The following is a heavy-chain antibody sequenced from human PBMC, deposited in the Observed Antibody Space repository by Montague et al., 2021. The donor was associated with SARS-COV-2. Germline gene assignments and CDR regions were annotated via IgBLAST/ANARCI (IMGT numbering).Heavy chain of an antibody. V-gene: IGHV4-59*02. J-gene: IGHJ4*02. CDR3: AWTEGSGWYRELDY. D-gene: IGHD6-19*01. Sequence: SETLSLTCTVSGGSVSSSYWSWIRQPPGKGLEWIGCIYHSGSTXXXPSXXXRVTISVDTSKNQFSLKLTSVTAADTAVYYCAWTEGSGWYRELDYWGQGTLVTVSS. CDR1: GGSVSSSY. CDR2: IYHSGST.